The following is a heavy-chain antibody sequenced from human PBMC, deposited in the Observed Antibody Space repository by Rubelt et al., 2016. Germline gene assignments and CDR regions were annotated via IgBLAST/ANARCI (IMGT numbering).Heavy chain of an antibody. J-gene: IGHJ4*02. CDR1: GFTFSSYS. Sequence: RLSCAASGFTFSSYSMNWVRQAPGKGLEWVSSISSSSSYIYYADSVKGRFTISRDNAKNSLYLQMNSLRAEDTAVYYCARDLGNDGGPYFDYWGQGTLVTVSS. CDR3: ARDLGNDGGPYFDY. CDR2: ISSSSSYI. D-gene: IGHD5-12*01. V-gene: IGHV3-21*01.